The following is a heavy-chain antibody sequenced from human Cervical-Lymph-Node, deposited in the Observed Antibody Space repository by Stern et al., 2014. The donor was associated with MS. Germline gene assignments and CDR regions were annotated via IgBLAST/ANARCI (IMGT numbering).Heavy chain of an antibody. D-gene: IGHD4-17*01. CDR2: INWNSANI. CDR3: AKGGQPPFQYGDPATWFDF. V-gene: IGHV3-9*01. J-gene: IGHJ4*02. CDR1: GFKFDDYA. Sequence: QLVESGGGLVQPGRSLRLSCAASGFKFDDYAMHWVRQVPGKGLEWVSGINWNSANIGYADSVKGRFTISRDNAKHSLYLQMNSLGAEDTALYYCAKGGQPPFQYGDPATWFDFWGQGTLVTVSS.